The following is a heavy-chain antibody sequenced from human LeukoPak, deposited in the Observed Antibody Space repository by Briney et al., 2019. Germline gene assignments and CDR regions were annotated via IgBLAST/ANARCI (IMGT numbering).Heavy chain of an antibody. J-gene: IGHJ4*02. CDR1: GFTFGDYA. V-gene: IGHV3-49*03. D-gene: IGHD3-22*01. CDR2: IRSKAYGGTT. Sequence: GGSLRLSCTASGFTFGDYAMSWFRQAPGKGLEWVGFIRSKAYGGTTEYAASVKGRFTISRDDSKSIAYLQMNSLKTEDTAVYYCTRAGYYDSSGPFDYWGQGTLVTV. CDR3: TRAGYYDSSGPFDY.